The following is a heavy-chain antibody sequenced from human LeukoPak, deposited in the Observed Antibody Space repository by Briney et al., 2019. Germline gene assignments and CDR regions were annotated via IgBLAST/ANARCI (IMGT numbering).Heavy chain of an antibody. CDR1: GGSISSSSYY. D-gene: IGHD1-26*01. Sequence: SETLSLTCTVSGGSISSSSYYWGWIRQPPGKGLEWIGSIYYSGSTYYNPSLKSRVTISVDTSKNQFSLNLSSVTAPDTAVYFLGEGLGGYSGGSYSPFDYWGQGTLVTVSS. J-gene: IGHJ4*02. V-gene: IGHV4-39*07. CDR2: IYYSGST. CDR3: GEGLGGYSGGSYSPFDY.